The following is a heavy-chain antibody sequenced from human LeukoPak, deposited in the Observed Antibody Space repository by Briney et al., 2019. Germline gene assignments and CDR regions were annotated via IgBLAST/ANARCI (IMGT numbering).Heavy chain of an antibody. CDR2: IYYSGST. CDR3: ARAWATDYFDY. J-gene: IGHJ4*02. CDR1: GGSISSYY. Sequence: SETLSLTCTVSGGSISSYYWSWIRQSPGKGLEWIGHIYYSGSTKYNPSLKSRVTISADTSKNQFSLKLSSVTAADTAVYYCARAWATDYFDYWGQGTLVTVSS. V-gene: IGHV4-59*01.